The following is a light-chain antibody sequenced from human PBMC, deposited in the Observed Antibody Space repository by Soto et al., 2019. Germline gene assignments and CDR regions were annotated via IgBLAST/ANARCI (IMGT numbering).Light chain of an antibody. CDR3: QQTSSFPLT. Sequence: DIQMTQSPSSVSASVGDRVTITCRASQGIGSWLAWYQHKPGKAPNLLIYIASSLQSGVPARFSGSGSGTDFTLTISSLQPEDFASYYCQQTSSFPLTFGGGTKVEIK. CDR2: IAS. CDR1: QGIGSW. J-gene: IGKJ4*01. V-gene: IGKV1-12*01.